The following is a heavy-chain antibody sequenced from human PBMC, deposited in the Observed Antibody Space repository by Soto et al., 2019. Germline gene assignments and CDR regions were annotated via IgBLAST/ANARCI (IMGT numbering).Heavy chain of an antibody. CDR2: ISGSGGST. CDR3: AKGYDLLFDY. CDR1: GFTFSSDA. D-gene: IGHD2-2*01. Sequence: EVQLLESGGGLVQPGGSLRLSCAASGFTFSSDAMSWVRQAPWKGLEWVSAISGSGGSTYYADSVKGRFTISRDNSKNTLYLQMNSLRAQDTAVYYCAKGYDLLFDYWGQGTLVTVSS. J-gene: IGHJ4*02. V-gene: IGHV3-23*01.